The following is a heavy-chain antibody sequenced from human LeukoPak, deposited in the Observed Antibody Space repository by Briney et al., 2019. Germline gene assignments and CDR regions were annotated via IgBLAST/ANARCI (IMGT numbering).Heavy chain of an antibody. CDR2: IIPIFGTA. CDR3: ARGTLVVPAAIGGGYYFDY. J-gene: IGHJ4*02. Sequence: SVKVSCKASGGTFSSYAISWVRQAPGQGLEWMGGIIPIFGTANYAQKFQGRVTITTDESPSTAYMELSSLRSEDTAVYYCARGTLVVPAAIGGGYYFDYWGQGTLVTVSS. D-gene: IGHD2-2*02. CDR1: GGTFSSYA. V-gene: IGHV1-69*05.